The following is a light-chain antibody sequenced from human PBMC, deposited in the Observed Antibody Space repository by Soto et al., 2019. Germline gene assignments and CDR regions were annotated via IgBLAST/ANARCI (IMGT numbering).Light chain of an antibody. CDR2: GNN. CDR3: HSYDISLSTYV. V-gene: IGLV1-44*01. Sequence: QSVLTQPASASGTPGQRVTISCSGSSSNIGSNTVNWYQQLPGTAPKLLIYGNNNRPSGVPDRFSGSKSGTSASLAITGLQAEDQADYYCHSYDISLSTYVRGTGTKVTVL. CDR1: SSNIGSNT. J-gene: IGLJ1*01.